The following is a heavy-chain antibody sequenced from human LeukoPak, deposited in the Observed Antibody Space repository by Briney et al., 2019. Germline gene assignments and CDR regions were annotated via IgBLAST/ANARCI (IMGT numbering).Heavy chain of an antibody. V-gene: IGHV3-48*04. J-gene: IGHJ6*03. CDR3: ATTGNFYDMDV. CDR2: SSTVTGNI. Sequence: QAGGSLRLSCAASGFAFFSSSIHWVRQAPGKGLEWLSYSSTVTGNIYYADSVKGRFTISRDNAKSSLNLQMSSLRAEDTAVYFCATTGNFYDMDVWGKGTTVAVSS. CDR1: GFAFFSSS. D-gene: IGHD1-1*01.